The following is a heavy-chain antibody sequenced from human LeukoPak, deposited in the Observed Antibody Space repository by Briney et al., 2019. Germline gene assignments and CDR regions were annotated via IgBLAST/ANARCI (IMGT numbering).Heavy chain of an antibody. Sequence: GGSLRLSCAASGFSVSSNYMSWVRQAPGKGLEWVSTIYSGESAYYADSVKGRFTISRDNSKDALVLQMNSLTAADTAVYYCARDGGSGYCSSSNCYEGFDYWGQGTLVTVSA. D-gene: IGHD2-2*01. CDR3: ARDGGSGYCSSSNCYEGFDY. J-gene: IGHJ4*02. V-gene: IGHV3-66*01. CDR1: GFSVSSNY. CDR2: IYSGESA.